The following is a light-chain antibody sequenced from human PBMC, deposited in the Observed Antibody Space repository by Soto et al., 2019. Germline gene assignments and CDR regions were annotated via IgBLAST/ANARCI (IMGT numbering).Light chain of an antibody. CDR2: DVT. CDR3: SSYTSSSTLYV. V-gene: IGLV2-14*01. Sequence: QSVLTQPASVSGSPGQSITISCTGTSSDVGDNNYVSWYQQHPGKAPKLMIYDVTHRPSGISNRFSGSKSGNTASLTISGLQADDEADYYCSSYTSSSTLYVFGTGTKLTVL. J-gene: IGLJ1*01. CDR1: SSDVGDNNY.